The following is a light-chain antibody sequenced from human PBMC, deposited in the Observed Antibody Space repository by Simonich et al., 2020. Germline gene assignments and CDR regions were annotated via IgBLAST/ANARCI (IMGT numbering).Light chain of an antibody. CDR1: SSDVGSYNL. CDR2: DGR. CDR3: CSYAGSSTVV. Sequence: QSALTQPVSVSGSPGQSITISCTGTSSDVGSYNLVSWYQQHPGKAPKLMIYDGRKRPSGVSKRFSGSKSGNTASLTISGLQAEDEADYYCCSYAGSSTVVFGGGTKLTVL. V-gene: IGLV2-23*01. J-gene: IGLJ2*01.